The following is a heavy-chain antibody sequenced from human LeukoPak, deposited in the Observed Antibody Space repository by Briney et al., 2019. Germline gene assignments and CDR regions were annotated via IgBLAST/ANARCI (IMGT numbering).Heavy chain of an antibody. V-gene: IGHV1-18*01. D-gene: IGHD3-22*01. CDR2: ISAYNGNT. Sequence: GASVKVSCKASGYTFTSYGISWVRQAPGQGLEWMGWISAYNGNTNYAQKLQGRVTMTTDTSTSTAYMELRSLRSDDTAVYYCARARFYDTTGDYFDYWGQGTLVTVSS. CDR1: GYTFTSYG. CDR3: ARARFYDTTGDYFDY. J-gene: IGHJ4*02.